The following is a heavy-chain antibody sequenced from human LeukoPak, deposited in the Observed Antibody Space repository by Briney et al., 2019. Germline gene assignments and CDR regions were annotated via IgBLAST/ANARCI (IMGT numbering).Heavy chain of an antibody. CDR3: ARDAVGATTNYYYYMDV. Sequence: ASVKVSCKASGYTFTGYYMHWVRQAPGQGLEWMGWINPNSGGTNYAQKFQGRVTMTRDTSISTAYMELSRLRSDDTAVYSCARDAVGATTNYYYYMDVWGKGTTVTVSS. V-gene: IGHV1-2*02. J-gene: IGHJ6*03. CDR2: INPNSGGT. D-gene: IGHD1-26*01. CDR1: GYTFTGYY.